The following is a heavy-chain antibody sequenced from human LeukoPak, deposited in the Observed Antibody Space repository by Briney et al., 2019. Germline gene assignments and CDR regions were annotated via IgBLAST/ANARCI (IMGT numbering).Heavy chain of an antibody. Sequence: GGSLRLSCAASGFTFSSYAMNWVRQAPGKGLEWISDISGSGDSTYYTDSVKGRFTISRDNSKNTLSLQMNSLRAEDTAVYYRAKGRYTGRGAIDCWGQGTLVTVSS. J-gene: IGHJ4*02. CDR3: AKGRYTGRGAIDC. CDR2: ISGSGDST. CDR1: GFTFSSYA. V-gene: IGHV3-23*01. D-gene: IGHD5-12*01.